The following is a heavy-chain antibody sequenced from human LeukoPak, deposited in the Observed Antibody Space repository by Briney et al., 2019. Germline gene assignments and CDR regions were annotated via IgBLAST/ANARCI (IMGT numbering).Heavy chain of an antibody. V-gene: IGHV3-74*01. CDR1: GFTLSSYC. CDR3: ARDGTRGNFDF. D-gene: IGHD1-1*01. J-gene: IGHJ4*02. Sequence: GGSLRLSGAASGFTLSSYCMHGVRQAPGKGLVWVSRINCGGSSTSYADSVKGRFTISRDNARDTLYLQMNTLRAEDTAVYYCARDGTRGNFDFWGQGTLVTVSS. CDR2: INCGGSST.